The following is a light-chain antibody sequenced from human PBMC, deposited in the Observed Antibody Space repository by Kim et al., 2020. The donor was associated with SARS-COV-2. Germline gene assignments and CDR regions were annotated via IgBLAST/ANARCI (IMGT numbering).Light chain of an antibody. CDR2: EVT. Sequence: QPMSISCPVASIVVSDYNYFSWYQQHPGKAPKLMIDEVTKRPSGVSYRFSGSKSGNTASLTISGLQAEDEADYYCSSYTSSSGLMVFGGGTQLTVL. CDR3: SSYTSSSGLMV. J-gene: IGLJ3*02. CDR1: SIVVSDYNY. V-gene: IGLV2-14*01.